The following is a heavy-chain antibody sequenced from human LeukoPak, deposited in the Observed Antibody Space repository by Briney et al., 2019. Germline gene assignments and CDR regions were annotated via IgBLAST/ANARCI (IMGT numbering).Heavy chain of an antibody. J-gene: IGHJ4*02. CDR2: IYYSGST. CDR3: AREYSSSSALDY. Sequence: SETLSLTCTVSGGSISSGDYYWSWIRQPPGKGLVWIGYIYYSGSTYYNPSLKSRVTISVDTSKNQFSLKLSSVTAADTAVYYCAREYSSSSALDYWGQGTLVTVSS. D-gene: IGHD6-6*01. CDR1: GGSISSGDYY. V-gene: IGHV4-30-4*01.